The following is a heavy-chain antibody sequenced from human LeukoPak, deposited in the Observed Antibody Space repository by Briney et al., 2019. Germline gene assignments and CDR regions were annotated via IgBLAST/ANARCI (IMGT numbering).Heavy chain of an antibody. CDR3: ARSGGHNRLDY. CDR2: INSDGSST. D-gene: IGHD2-15*01. J-gene: IGHJ4*02. Sequence: PGGSLRLSCAASGFTFSSYWMHRVRQAPGKGLVWVSRINSDGSSTSYADSVRGRFTISRDNAENTLYLQMNSLRAEDTAVYYCARSGGHNRLDYWGQGTLVTVSS. CDR1: GFTFSSYW. V-gene: IGHV3-74*01.